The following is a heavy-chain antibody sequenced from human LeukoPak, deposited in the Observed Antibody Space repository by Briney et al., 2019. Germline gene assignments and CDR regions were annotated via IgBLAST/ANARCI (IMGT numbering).Heavy chain of an antibody. CDR2: IYYSGTT. D-gene: IGHD4-17*01. CDR3: ARTLDYGDQYYFDY. Sequence: SETLSLTCTVSGGSISSSSYYWGWIRQPPGKGLEWIGSIYYSGTTYYNPPLKSRVTISVDTSKNQFSLKLSSVTAADTAVYYCARTLDYGDQYYFDYWGQGTLVTVSS. CDR1: GGSISSSSYY. J-gene: IGHJ4*02. V-gene: IGHV4-39*01.